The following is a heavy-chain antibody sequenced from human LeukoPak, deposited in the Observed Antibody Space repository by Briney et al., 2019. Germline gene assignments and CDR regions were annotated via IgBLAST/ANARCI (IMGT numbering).Heavy chain of an antibody. D-gene: IGHD5-24*01. CDR3: ARSIDGYKLAY. V-gene: IGHV4-59*01. J-gene: IGHJ4*02. CDR1: GGSISNYY. CDR2: IYSSGST. Sequence: SETLSLTCTVSGGSISNYYWSWIRQPPGKGLEWIGYIYSSGSTNYNPSLKSRATISVDTSKNQFSLKVSSVTAAETAVYYCARSIDGYKLAYWGQGTLVTVSS.